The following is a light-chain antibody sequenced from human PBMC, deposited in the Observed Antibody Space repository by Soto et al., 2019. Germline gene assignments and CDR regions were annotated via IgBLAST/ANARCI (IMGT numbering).Light chain of an antibody. V-gene: IGKV1-5*01. J-gene: IGKJ5*01. CDR1: QSISSW. Sequence: DIQMTQSPSTLSASVGDRVTITGRASQSISSWLAWYQQKPGKAPKLLIYDASSLESGVPSRFSGSGSGTEFTLTISSLQPDDFATYYCQQLFDSPITFGQGTRLEI. CDR3: QQLFDSPIT. CDR2: DAS.